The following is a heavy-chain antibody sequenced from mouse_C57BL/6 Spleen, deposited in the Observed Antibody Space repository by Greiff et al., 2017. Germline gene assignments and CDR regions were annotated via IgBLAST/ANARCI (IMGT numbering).Heavy chain of an antibody. Sequence: QVQLKQSGPGLVQPSQSLSITCTVSGFSLTSSGVHWVRQPPGKGLEWLGVIWSGGSTDYNAAFISRLSISKDNSKSQVFFKMNSLQADDTAIYYCAKGDYDDYFDYWGQGTTLTVSS. D-gene: IGHD2-4*01. J-gene: IGHJ2*01. CDR1: GFSLTSSG. V-gene: IGHV2-4*01. CDR3: AKGDYDDYFDY. CDR2: IWSGGST.